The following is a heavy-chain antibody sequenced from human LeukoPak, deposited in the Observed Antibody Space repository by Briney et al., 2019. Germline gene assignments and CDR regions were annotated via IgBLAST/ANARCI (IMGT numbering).Heavy chain of an antibody. V-gene: IGHV3-43*02. D-gene: IGHD2-8*01. J-gene: IGHJ4*02. Sequence: PGGSLRLSCAASGFTFGDYPMHWVRQAPGKGLEWVSLISGDGGSSFQADSVRGRFTISRDNAKTSLYLEMNSLRAEDTAVYYCARDATYCTNGVCYTRFDYWGQGTLVTVSS. CDR2: ISGDGGSS. CDR1: GFTFGDYP. CDR3: ARDATYCTNGVCYTRFDY.